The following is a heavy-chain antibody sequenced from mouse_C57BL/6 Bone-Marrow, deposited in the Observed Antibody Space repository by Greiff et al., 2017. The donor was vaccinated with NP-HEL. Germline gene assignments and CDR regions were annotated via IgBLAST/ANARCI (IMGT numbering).Heavy chain of an antibody. Sequence: QVQLQQPGAELVKPGASVQLSCKASGYTFTSYWMHWVKQRPGRGLEWIGRIDPNSGGTKYNEKFKSKATLTVDKPSSTAYMQRSSLTSEDSAVYYCARELGPYAMDYWGQGTSVTVSS. CDR1: GYTFTSYW. D-gene: IGHD4-1*01. V-gene: IGHV1-72*01. J-gene: IGHJ4*01. CDR2: IDPNSGGT. CDR3: ARELGPYAMDY.